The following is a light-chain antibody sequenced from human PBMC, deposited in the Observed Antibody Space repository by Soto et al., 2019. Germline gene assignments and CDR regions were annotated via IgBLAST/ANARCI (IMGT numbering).Light chain of an antibody. CDR3: QSSDSSLSVV. V-gene: IGLV1-40*01. CDR1: SSNIGAGYD. CDR2: GNS. J-gene: IGLJ2*01. Sequence: QSVLTQPPSVSGAPGQRVTISCTGSSSNIGAGYDVHWYQQLPGTAPKLLIYGNSNRPSGVPDRFSGSKSGTSASLAITGLQAEEEADYYCQSSDSSLSVVFGGGTKVTGL.